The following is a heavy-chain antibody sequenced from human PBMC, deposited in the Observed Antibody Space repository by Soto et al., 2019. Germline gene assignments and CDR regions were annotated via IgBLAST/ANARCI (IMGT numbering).Heavy chain of an antibody. J-gene: IGHJ3*01. V-gene: IGHV4-39*01. D-gene: IGHD1-20*01. CDR2: IYYNGDT. Sequence: QLQLKESGPGLVKPSETLSITCTASDGSVSSGCFYWGSLSQPPGKVLEWIANIYYNGDTYYNPSPMSRVTWSVDTSEGQVSVKLSYVTAADTAVYYCARRDIDNLIQGHAFAFLVQGTMVTVSS. CDR1: DGSVSSGCFY. CDR3: ARRDIDNLIQGHAFAF.